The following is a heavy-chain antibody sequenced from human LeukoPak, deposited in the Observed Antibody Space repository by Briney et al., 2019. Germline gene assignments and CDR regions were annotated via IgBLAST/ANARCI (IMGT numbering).Heavy chain of an antibody. CDR1: GFTFSSYE. CDR3: GRDVGTFDY. Sequence: PGGSLRLSCAASGFTFSSYEMNWVRQAPGKGLEWVSYISSSGSTIYYADSVKGRFTISRDNAKNSLYLQMNSLRAGATVVYYWGRDVGTFDYWGQGTRVTVSS. V-gene: IGHV3-48*03. J-gene: IGHJ4*02. D-gene: IGHD1-26*01. CDR2: ISSSGSTI.